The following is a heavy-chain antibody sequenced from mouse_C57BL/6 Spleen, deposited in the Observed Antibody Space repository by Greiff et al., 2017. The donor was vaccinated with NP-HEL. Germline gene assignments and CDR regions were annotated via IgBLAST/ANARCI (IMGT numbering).Heavy chain of an antibody. CDR1: GYTFTSYW. V-gene: IGHV1-64*01. CDR2: IHPNSGST. Sequence: QVQLQQPGAELVKPGASVKLSCKASGYTFTSYWMHWVKQRPGQGLEWIGMIHPNSGSTNYNEKFKSKASLTVDKSSSTAYMQLSSLTSENSAVYYCARSRVYYGNYNFDYWGQGTTLTVSS. D-gene: IGHD2-1*01. J-gene: IGHJ2*01. CDR3: ARSRVYYGNYNFDY.